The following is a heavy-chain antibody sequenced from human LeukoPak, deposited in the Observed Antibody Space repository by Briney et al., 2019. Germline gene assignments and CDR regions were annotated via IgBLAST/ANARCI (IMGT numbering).Heavy chain of an antibody. D-gene: IGHD6-19*01. CDR2: ISSSSSYI. J-gene: IGHJ1*01. V-gene: IGHV3-21*01. CDR1: GFTFSSYG. Sequence: GGSLRLSCAASGFTFSSYGMNWVRQAPGKGLEWVSSISSSSSYIYYADSVQGRFTISRDNAKNSLYLQMNSLRAEDTAVYYCASGYSSGWYTRGSEYLQHWGQGTLVTVSS. CDR3: ASGYSSGWYTRGSEYLQH.